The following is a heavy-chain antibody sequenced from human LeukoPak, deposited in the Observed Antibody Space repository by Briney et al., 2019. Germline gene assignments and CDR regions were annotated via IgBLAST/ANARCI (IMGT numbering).Heavy chain of an antibody. Sequence: GESLKISCKGSGYSFSTLWIGWVRQVPGKGLEWMGIIYPGDSDTRYSPSFQGQVTFSADKSINAAYLQWSSLKASDSAMYYCASITAVAHAFNIWGQGAVVTVPS. D-gene: IGHD4-23*01. CDR2: IYPGDSDT. CDR1: GYSFSTLW. CDR3: ASITAVAHAFNI. V-gene: IGHV5-51*01. J-gene: IGHJ3*02.